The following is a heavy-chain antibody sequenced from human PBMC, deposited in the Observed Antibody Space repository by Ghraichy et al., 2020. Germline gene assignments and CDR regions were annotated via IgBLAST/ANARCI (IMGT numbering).Heavy chain of an antibody. V-gene: IGHV3-53*01. J-gene: IGHJ5*02. D-gene: IGHD3-3*01. Sequence: GGSLRLSCEASGFAVSSKYMNWLRQTPEKGLEWVSIIYAGGDTYYADSVRGRFTISRDHFKNTLYLQMNSLRAEDTAVYYCARDLGVDQFLFDTWGQGSLVTVST. CDR1: GFAVSSKY. CDR3: ARDLGVDQFLFDT. CDR2: IYAGGDT.